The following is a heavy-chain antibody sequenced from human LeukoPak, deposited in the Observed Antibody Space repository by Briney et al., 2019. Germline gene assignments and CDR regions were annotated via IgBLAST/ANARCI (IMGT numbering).Heavy chain of an antibody. V-gene: IGHV4-38-2*02. CDR2: IYHSGST. J-gene: IGHJ6*03. Sequence: PSETLSLTCTVSGYSISTTYYWGWIRQPPGKGLEWIGTIYHSGSTYYNPSLKSRVTISVDTSKNQFSLKLSSVTAADTAVYYCARVRPDMDVWGKGTTVTVSS. D-gene: IGHD2-2*01. CDR3: ARVRPDMDV. CDR1: GYSISTTYY.